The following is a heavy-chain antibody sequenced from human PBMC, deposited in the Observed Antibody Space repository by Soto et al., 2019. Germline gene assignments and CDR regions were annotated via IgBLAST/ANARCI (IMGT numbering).Heavy chain of an antibody. CDR2: IYPGDSDT. Sequence: GESLKISCKGSGYSFTSYWIGWVRQMPGKGLEWMGIIYPGDSDTRYSPSFQGQVTISADKSISTAYLQWSSLKASDTAMYYCARHFTPRGETGYSGYLGYYGMDVWDQGTTVTVSS. J-gene: IGHJ6*02. CDR3: ARHFTPRGETGYSGYLGYYGMDV. CDR1: GYSFTSYW. D-gene: IGHD5-12*01. V-gene: IGHV5-51*01.